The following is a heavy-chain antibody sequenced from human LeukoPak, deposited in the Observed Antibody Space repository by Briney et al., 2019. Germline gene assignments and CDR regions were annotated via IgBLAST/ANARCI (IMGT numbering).Heavy chain of an antibody. CDR3: ARVYFDWSNPFDY. D-gene: IGHD3-9*01. CDR1: GYTFTGYY. V-gene: IGHV1-2*02. CDR2: INPNSGGT. Sequence: GASVKVSCKASGYTFTGYYMHWVRQAPGQGLEGMGWINPNSGGTNYAQKFRGRVTMTRDTSISTAYMELSRLRSDDTAVYYCARVYFDWSNPFDYWGQGTLVTVSS. J-gene: IGHJ4*02.